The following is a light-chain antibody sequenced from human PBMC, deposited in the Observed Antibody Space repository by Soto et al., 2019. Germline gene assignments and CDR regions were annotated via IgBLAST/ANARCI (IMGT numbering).Light chain of an antibody. J-gene: IGKJ1*01. CDR2: DAS. CDR1: QSISTW. V-gene: IGKV1-5*01. Sequence: DIQMTQSPSTLSASVGDRVTITCRASQSISTWLAWYQQKPGKAPKLLIYDASSLESGVPSRFSGSGSGTKFTLTISSLQPDDFATYYCQQYNSYPVTFGQGTKVDTK. CDR3: QQYNSYPVT.